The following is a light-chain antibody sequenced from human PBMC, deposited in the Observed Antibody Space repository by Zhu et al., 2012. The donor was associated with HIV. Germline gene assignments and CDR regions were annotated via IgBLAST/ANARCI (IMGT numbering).Light chain of an antibody. CDR3: QQYNNWPPLT. CDR2: STS. V-gene: IGKV3D-15*01. Sequence: APRLLIFSTSTRASDIPARFTGSGSGTEFTLTISSLQSEDFAIYYCQQYNNWPPLTFGGGTRVEIK. J-gene: IGKJ4*01.